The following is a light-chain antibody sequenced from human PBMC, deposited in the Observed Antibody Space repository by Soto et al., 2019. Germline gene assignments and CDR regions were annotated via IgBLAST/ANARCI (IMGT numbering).Light chain of an antibody. Sequence: SLGTLSLYTGERATLSCRASQSVSSSYLAWYQQKPGQAPRLLIYGASSRATGIPDRFSGSGSGTDFTLTISRLEPEDFAVYYCPQDGRSPPCTFGQGGKVDI. J-gene: IGKJ1*01. CDR1: QSVSSSY. CDR2: GAS. CDR3: PQDGRSPPCT. V-gene: IGKV3-20*01.